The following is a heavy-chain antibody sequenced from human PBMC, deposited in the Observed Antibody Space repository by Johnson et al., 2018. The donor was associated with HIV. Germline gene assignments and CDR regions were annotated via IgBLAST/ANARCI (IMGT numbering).Heavy chain of an antibody. D-gene: IGHD4-23*01. CDR1: GFTFDDYG. J-gene: IGHJ3*02. Sequence: VQLVESGGGLVQPGGSLRLSCAASGFTFDDYGMSWVRQAPGKGLEWVGRIKSRTDGGTIDYAASVNGRFTISRDDSKNTVYLQMSSLKIEDTGVYYCSNSHDAFDIWGQGTMVTVSS. CDR2: IKSRTDGGTI. CDR3: SNSHDAFDI. V-gene: IGHV3-15*01.